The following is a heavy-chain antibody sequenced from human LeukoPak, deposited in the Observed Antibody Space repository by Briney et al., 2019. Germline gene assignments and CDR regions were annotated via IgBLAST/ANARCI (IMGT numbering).Heavy chain of an antibody. V-gene: IGHV3-21*01. CDR1: GFTFSSYS. J-gene: IGHJ6*03. CDR2: ISSSSSYI. D-gene: IGHD2-15*01. CDR3: ARAEGYCSGGSCYYYYYMDV. Sequence: GGSLRLSCAASGFTFSSYSMNWVRQAPGKGLEWVSSISSSSSYIYYADSVKGRFTISRDNAKNSLYLQMNSLRAEDMAVYYCARAEGYCSGGSCYYYYYMDVWGKGTTVTVSS.